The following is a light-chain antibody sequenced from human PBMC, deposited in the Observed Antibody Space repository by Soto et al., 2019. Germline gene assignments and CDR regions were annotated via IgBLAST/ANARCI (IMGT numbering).Light chain of an antibody. CDR2: GAS. Sequence: EIVLTQSPGTLSLSPGERATLSCRASQSVSSSYLAWYQQKPGQAPRLLIYGASSRATAIPDRFSGSGSGTAFTLTISRLEPEDFAVYYCQQDGNSPLSYTFGQGTKLEIK. CDR3: QQDGNSPLSYT. V-gene: IGKV3-20*01. J-gene: IGKJ2*01. CDR1: QSVSSSY.